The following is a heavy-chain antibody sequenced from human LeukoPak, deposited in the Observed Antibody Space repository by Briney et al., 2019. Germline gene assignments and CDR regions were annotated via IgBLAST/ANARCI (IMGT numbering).Heavy chain of an antibody. CDR2: INHSGNT. Sequence: SETLSLTCAVYGGSFSGYYWSWIRQPPGKGLEWIGEINHSGNTNYNPSLKSRVTISVDTSKNQFSLKLSSVTAADTAVYYCASVPLEFGELSRYYYGMDVWGQGTTVSVSS. CDR1: GGSFSGYY. D-gene: IGHD3-10*01. V-gene: IGHV4-34*01. J-gene: IGHJ6*02. CDR3: ASVPLEFGELSRYYYGMDV.